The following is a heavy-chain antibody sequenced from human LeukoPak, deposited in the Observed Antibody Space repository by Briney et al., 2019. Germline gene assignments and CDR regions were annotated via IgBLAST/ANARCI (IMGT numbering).Heavy chain of an antibody. D-gene: IGHD5-24*01. CDR2: ISYDGSNK. CDR1: GFTFSSYA. CDR3: ARASRWLQYYYYGMDV. V-gene: IGHV3-30-3*01. J-gene: IGHJ6*02. Sequence: GGYLRLSCAASGFTFSSYAMHWVRQAPGKGLEWVAVISYDGSNKYYADSVKGRFTISRDNSKNTLYLQMNSLRAEDTAVYYCARASRWLQYYYYGMDVWGQGTTVTVSS.